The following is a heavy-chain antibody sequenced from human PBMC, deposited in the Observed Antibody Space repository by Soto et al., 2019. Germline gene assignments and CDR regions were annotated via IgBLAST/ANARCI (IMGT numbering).Heavy chain of an antibody. CDR1: GGSFSGYY. D-gene: IGHD3-10*02. CDR3: ARLFGIEGWWHHYYYMDV. Sequence: SETLSLTCAVYGGSFSGYYWSWIRQPPGKGLEWIGEINHSGSTNYNPSLKSRVTISVDTSKNQFSLKLSSVTAADTAVYYCARLFGIEGWWHHYYYMDVWGKGTTVTVSS. V-gene: IGHV4-34*01. CDR2: INHSGST. J-gene: IGHJ6*03.